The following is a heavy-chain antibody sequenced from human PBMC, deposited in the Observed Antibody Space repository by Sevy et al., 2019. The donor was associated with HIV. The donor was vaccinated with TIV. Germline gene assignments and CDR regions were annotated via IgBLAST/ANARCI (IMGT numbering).Heavy chain of an antibody. J-gene: IGHJ5*02. CDR3: ARHFSERNRLYCGGDCYSSYWFDP. CDR2: IYYSGST. CDR1: GGSISSSSYY. D-gene: IGHD2-21*02. V-gene: IGHV4-39*01. Sequence: SETLSLTCTVSGGSISSSSYYWGWIRQPPGKGLEWIGSIYYSGSTYDNPSLKSRVTISVDTSKNQFSLKLSSVTAADTAVYYCARHFSERNRLYCGGDCYSSYWFDPWGQGTLVTVSS.